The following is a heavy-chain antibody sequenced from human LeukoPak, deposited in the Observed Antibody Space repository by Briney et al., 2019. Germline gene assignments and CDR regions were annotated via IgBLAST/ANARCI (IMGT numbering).Heavy chain of an antibody. CDR2: IRYDGSNK. CDR1: GFTFSSYG. Sequence: GGSLRLSCAASGFTFSSYGMHWVRQAPGKGLEWVAFIRYDGSNKYYADSVKGRFTISRDNSKNTLYLQMNSLRAEDTAVYYCAKDRSSWSRGFDPWGQGTLVTVSS. D-gene: IGHD6-13*01. CDR3: AKDRSSWSRGFDP. V-gene: IGHV3-30*02. J-gene: IGHJ5*02.